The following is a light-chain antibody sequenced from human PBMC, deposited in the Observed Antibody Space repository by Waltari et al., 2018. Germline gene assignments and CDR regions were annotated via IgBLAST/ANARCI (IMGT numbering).Light chain of an antibody. CDR1: SGHSSNI. CDR3: QTGGHGAWV. Sequence: HLVVTQSPSASAPLGASVKPTCTLSSGHSSNIVAWLQQRPEKGPRYLMKVNSDGSPIQGDEIPVRFSGSRSGAERDLSSASLPSDDEADYYCQTGGHGAWVFGGGTTLTVL. J-gene: IGLJ3*02. CDR2: VNSDGSP. V-gene: IGLV4-69*01.